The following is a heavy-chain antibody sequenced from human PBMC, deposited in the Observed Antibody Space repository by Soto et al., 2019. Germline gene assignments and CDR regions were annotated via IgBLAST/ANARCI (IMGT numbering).Heavy chain of an antibody. CDR1: GFTFGDYA. V-gene: IGHV3-49*04. J-gene: IGHJ4*02. CDR2: IRSKAYGGTT. D-gene: IGHD3-22*01. Sequence: PGGSLRLSCTASGFTFGDYAMSWVRQAPGKGLEWVGFIRSKAYGGTTEYAASVKGRFTISRDDSKSIAYLQMNGLKTEDTAVYYCTRDSSWLSSDYWGQGTLVTVSS. CDR3: TRDSSWLSSDY.